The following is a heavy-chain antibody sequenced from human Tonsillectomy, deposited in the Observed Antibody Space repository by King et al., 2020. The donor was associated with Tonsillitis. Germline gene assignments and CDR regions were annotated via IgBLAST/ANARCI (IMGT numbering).Heavy chain of an antibody. J-gene: IGHJ4*02. Sequence: QLQESGPGLVKPSGTLSLTCDVSGGSFSGSNWWSWVRQPPGKGLEWIGEIYHSGRTNYNPSLKSRVTISVAKSKNQFSLDLRSVTAAETAVYYCAGADLYSYVYEIGYWGQGTLVTVSS. CDR2: IYHSGRT. CDR1: GGSFSGSNW. D-gene: IGHD5-18*01. V-gene: IGHV4-4*02. CDR3: AGADLYSYVYEIGY.